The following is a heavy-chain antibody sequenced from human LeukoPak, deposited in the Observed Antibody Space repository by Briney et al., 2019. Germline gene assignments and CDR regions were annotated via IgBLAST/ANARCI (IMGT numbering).Heavy chain of an antibody. CDR1: GGSISSRSYY. V-gene: IGHV4-39*01. CDR3: ARHRIYDSSGYYYFDAFDI. J-gene: IGHJ3*02. CDR2: IYYSGST. Sequence: PSETLSLTCTVSGGSISSRSYYWGWIRQPPGKGLEWIGSIYYSGSTYYNPSLKSRVTISVDTSKNQFSLKLSSVTAADTAVYYCARHRIYDSSGYYYFDAFDIWGQGTMVTVSS. D-gene: IGHD3-22*01.